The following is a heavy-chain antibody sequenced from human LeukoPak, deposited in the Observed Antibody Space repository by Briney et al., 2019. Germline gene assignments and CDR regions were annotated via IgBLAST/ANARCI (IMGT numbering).Heavy chain of an antibody. CDR1: GFTFSTYW. CDR2: IKKDGSEK. J-gene: IGHJ4*02. V-gene: IGHV3-7*05. D-gene: IGHD1-7*01. Sequence: GRSLRLSCAASGFTFSTYWMSWVRQARGKGLEWVANIKKDGSEKYYVDSVRGRFTISRDNAKNSLYLQMNSLRAEDTAVYYCAREMGWNYGDYWGQGTLVTVSS. CDR3: AREMGWNYGDY.